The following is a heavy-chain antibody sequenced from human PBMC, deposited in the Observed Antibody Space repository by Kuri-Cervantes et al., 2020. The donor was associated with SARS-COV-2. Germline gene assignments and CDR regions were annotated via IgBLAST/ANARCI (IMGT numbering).Heavy chain of an antibody. J-gene: IGHJ4*02. V-gene: IGHV3-30*18. CDR1: GFTFSSYG. CDR2: ISYDGSNK. Sequence: SCAASGFTFSSYGMHCVLQAPRKGLEWVAVISYDGSNKYYADSVKGRFTISRDNSKNTLYLQMHSLRAEDTAVYYCAKDFLITIFGVVITYLDYWGQGTLVTVSS. D-gene: IGHD3-3*01. CDR3: AKDFLITIFGVVITYLDY.